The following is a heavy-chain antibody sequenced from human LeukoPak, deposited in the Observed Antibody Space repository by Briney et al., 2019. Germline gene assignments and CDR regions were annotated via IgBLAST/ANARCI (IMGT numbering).Heavy chain of an antibody. CDR1: GFTFSSYS. J-gene: IGHJ4*02. CDR2: IWYDGSNK. V-gene: IGHV3-33*06. D-gene: IGHD1-26*01. CDR3: AKDRGGSYAFDY. Sequence: GGSLRLSCAASGFTFSSYSMHWVRQAPGKGLEWVAVIWYDGSNKYYADSVKGRFTISRDNSKNTLYLQMNSLRAEDTAVYYCAKDRGGSYAFDYWGQGTLVTVSS.